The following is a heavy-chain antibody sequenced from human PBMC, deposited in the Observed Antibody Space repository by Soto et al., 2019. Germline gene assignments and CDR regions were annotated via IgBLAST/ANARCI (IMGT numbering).Heavy chain of an antibody. CDR3: ARVWGGAFDF. J-gene: IGHJ3*01. V-gene: IGHV4-59*01. CDR2: IYYSGST. Sequence: QVQLQESGPGLVKPSETLSLTCTVSGGSISSYYWSWIRQPPGKGLEWIGYIYYSGSTKYNPSLRSRAPLAXDTSKNRFSLRLSSVTAADTAVYYCARVWGGAFDFWGQGTMVTVSS. CDR1: GGSISSYY. D-gene: IGHD3-10*01.